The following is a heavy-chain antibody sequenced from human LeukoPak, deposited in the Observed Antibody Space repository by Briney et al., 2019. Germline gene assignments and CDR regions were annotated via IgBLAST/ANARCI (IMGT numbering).Heavy chain of an antibody. CDR3: ASDLLY. J-gene: IGHJ4*02. Sequence: GGSLRLSCAASGVTVSSEYISWVRRAPGKGLEWVSVIYGVDGTSYADTVKGRFTISRDNSKNTVYLQMNSLRAEDTAVYYCASDLLYWGQGTLVTVSS. V-gene: IGHV3-53*01. CDR2: IYGVDGT. CDR1: GVTVSSEY. D-gene: IGHD2-15*01.